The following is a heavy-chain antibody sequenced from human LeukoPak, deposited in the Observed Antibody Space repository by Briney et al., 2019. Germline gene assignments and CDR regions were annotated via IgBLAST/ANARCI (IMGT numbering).Heavy chain of an antibody. D-gene: IGHD3-22*01. J-gene: IGHJ4*02. V-gene: IGHV4-59*08. CDR2: IFYSGST. Sequence: SETLSLTCTVSGGSISSSYWSWIRQPPGKGLEWIGYIFYSGSTNYNPSLKTRVTISVDTSKNQFSLRLSSVTAADTAVYYCARTYYSDTSGHQDSWGQGTLVTVSS. CDR3: ARTYYSDTSGHQDS. CDR1: GGSISSSY.